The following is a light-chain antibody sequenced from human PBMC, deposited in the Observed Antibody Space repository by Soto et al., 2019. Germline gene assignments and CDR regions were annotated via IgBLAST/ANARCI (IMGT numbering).Light chain of an antibody. V-gene: IGLV2-14*03. Sequence: QFVLTQPASVSGSPGQSIAMSCTGTSSDVGTHNFVSWYQKHPGKAPKLIIYDVSNRPSGVSDRFFGSKSGSTASLTISGLQAEDEADYYCSSFTTTNTYVFGTGTKVTVL. J-gene: IGLJ1*01. CDR1: SSDVGTHNF. CDR2: DVS. CDR3: SSFTTTNTYV.